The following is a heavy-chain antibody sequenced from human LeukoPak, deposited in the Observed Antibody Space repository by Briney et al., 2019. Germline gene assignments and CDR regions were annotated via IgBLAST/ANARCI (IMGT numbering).Heavy chain of an antibody. D-gene: IGHD3-10*01. CDR2: INSDGSST. V-gene: IGHV3-74*01. Sequence: GGSLRLSCAASGFTFSSYWMHWVRQAPGKGLVWVSRINSDGSSTSYADSVKDRFTISRDNAKNTLYLQMNSLRAEDTAVYYCAREPRGTMVRGLYYFDYGVQGTLVTVSS. CDR1: GFTFSSYW. CDR3: AREPRGTMVRGLYYFDY. J-gene: IGHJ4*02.